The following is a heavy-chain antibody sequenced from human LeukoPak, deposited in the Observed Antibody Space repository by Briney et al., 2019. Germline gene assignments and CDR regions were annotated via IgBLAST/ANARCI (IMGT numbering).Heavy chain of an antibody. Sequence: QPGGSLRLSCAASGFSFSTYGMLWVRQAPGKGLEWVAVIWYDGSNKYYADSVKGRFTISRDNSKNTLYLQMNSLRGDDTAVYYCARGVSSGYYAAWGFDYWGQGALVTVSS. CDR2: IWYDGSNK. CDR3: ARGVSSGYYAAWGFDY. D-gene: IGHD3-22*01. CDR1: GFSFSTYG. V-gene: IGHV3-33*01. J-gene: IGHJ4*02.